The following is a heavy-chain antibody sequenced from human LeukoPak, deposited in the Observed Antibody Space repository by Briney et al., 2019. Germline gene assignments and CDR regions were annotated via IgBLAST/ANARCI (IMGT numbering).Heavy chain of an antibody. D-gene: IGHD3-22*01. CDR3: ARCYYYDSSGYIPDYFDY. CDR1: GGSISSGGYS. CDR2: IYHSGST. Sequence: SETLSLTCAVSGGSISSGGYSWSWIRQPPGKGLEWIGYIYHSGSTYYNPSLKSRVTISVDRSKNQFSLKLSSVTAADTAVYYCARCYYYDSSGYIPDYFDYWGQGTLVTVSS. V-gene: IGHV4-30-2*01. J-gene: IGHJ4*02.